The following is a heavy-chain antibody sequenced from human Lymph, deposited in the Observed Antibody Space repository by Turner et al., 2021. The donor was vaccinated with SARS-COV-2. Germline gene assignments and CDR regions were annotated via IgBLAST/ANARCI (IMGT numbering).Heavy chain of an antibody. Sequence: QVQLVESGGGVVQPGRSLRLSCEASGFTFSSYAMHWVRQAPGKGLEWVAFISYDESDKYYADSVKGRFTFSRDNSKNTLYLRMNSLRAEDTAVYNCARDRDSSGWVDYWGQGTLVTVSS. J-gene: IGHJ4*02. V-gene: IGHV3-30*04. CDR3: ARDRDSSGWVDY. D-gene: IGHD3-22*01. CDR2: ISYDESDK. CDR1: GFTFSSYA.